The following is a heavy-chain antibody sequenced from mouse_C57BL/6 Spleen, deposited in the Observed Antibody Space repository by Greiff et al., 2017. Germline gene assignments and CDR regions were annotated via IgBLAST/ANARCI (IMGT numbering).Heavy chain of an antibody. D-gene: IGHD2-5*01. V-gene: IGHV5-6*01. CDR1: GFTFSSYG. J-gene: IGHJ2*01. CDR2: ISSGGSYT. Sequence: EVHLVESGGDLVKPGGSLKLSCAASGFTFSSYGMSWVRQTPDKRLEWVATISSGGSYTYYPDSVKGRFTISRDNAKNPLYLQMSSLKSDDTAMYYCARDYSNYHDYWGQGTTLTVSS. CDR3: ARDYSNYHDY.